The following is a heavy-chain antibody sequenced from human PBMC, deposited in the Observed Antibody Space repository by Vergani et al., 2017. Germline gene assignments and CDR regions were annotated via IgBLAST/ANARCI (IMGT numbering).Heavy chain of an antibody. CDR2: IYYSGST. V-gene: IGHV4-59*01. Sequence: QVQLQESGPGLVKPSETLSLTCTVSGGSISSYYWSWIRQPPGKGREWIGYIYYSGSTNYNPSLKSRVTISVDTSKNQFSLKLSSVTAADTAVYYCARERLRGYSYGCFDYWGQGTLVTVSS. J-gene: IGHJ4*02. CDR3: ARERLRGYSYGCFDY. D-gene: IGHD5-18*01. CDR1: GGSISSYY.